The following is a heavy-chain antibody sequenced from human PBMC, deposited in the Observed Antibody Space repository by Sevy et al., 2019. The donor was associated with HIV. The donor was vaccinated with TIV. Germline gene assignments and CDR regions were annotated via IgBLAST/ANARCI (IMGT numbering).Heavy chain of an antibody. CDR3: AKDLEQQLVRVRFGFDY. Sequence: GGSLRLSCAASGFTFSNYGMHWVRQAPGKGLEWVAVISYDGENKYYADSVKGRFTMSRDNSKNTLYLQMNSLRAEDTAVYYCAKDLEQQLVRVRFGFDYWGQGTLVTVSS. J-gene: IGHJ4*02. V-gene: IGHV3-30*18. CDR1: GFTFSNYG. D-gene: IGHD6-13*01. CDR2: ISYDGENK.